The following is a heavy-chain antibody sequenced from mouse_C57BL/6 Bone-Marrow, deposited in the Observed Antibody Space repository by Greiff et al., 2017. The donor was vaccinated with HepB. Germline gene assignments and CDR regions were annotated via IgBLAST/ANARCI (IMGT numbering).Heavy chain of an antibody. CDR1: GYTFTSYW. CDR3: ARGGGSSRDYAIDY. J-gene: IGHJ4*01. V-gene: IGHV1-69*01. Sequence: VQLQQPGAELVMPGASVKLSCKASGYTFTSYWMHWVKQRPGQGLEWIGEIDPSDSYTNYNQKFKGKSTLTVDKSSSTAYMQLSSLTSEDSAVYYCARGGGSSRDYAIDYWGQGTSVTVSS. CDR2: IDPSDSYT. D-gene: IGHD1-1*01.